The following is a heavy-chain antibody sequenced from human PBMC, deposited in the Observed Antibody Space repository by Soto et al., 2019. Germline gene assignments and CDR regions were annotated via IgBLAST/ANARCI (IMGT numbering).Heavy chain of an antibody. D-gene: IGHD3-10*01. J-gene: IGHJ4*02. V-gene: IGHV4-31*03. Sequence: SETLSLTCTVSGGSISSGGYYWSWSRQHPGKGLEWIGYIYYSGSTYYNPSLKSRVTISVDTSKNQFSLKLSSVTAADTAVYYCARGLDARELLLWDYWGQGTLVTVSS. CDR1: GGSISSGGYY. CDR3: ARGLDARELLLWDY. CDR2: IYYSGST.